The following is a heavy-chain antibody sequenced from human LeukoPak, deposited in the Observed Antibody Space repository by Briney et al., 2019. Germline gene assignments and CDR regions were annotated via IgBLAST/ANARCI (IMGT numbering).Heavy chain of an antibody. CDR1: GFTFDDYT. V-gene: IGHV3-43*01. CDR2: ISWDGGST. J-gene: IGHJ1*01. D-gene: IGHD3-9*01. Sequence: PGGSLRLSCAASGFTFDDYTMHWVRQAPGKGLEWVSLISWDGGSTYYADSMKGRFTISGDNSKNSLYLQMNSLRTEDTALYYCAKGAGPAPTIDDFFQHWGQGTLVTVSS. CDR3: AKGAGPAPTIDDFFQH.